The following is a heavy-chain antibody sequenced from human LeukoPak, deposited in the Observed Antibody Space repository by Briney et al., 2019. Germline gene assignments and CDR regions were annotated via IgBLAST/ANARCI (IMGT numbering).Heavy chain of an antibody. V-gene: IGHV3-74*01. D-gene: IGHD2-2*01. Sequence: GGSLRLSCAASGFTFSSYWMHWVRQAPGKGLVCVSRINSDGSSTSYADSVKGRFTISRDNAKNTLYLQMNSLRAEDTAVYYCARDPRYQLLGDAFDIWGQGTMVTVSS. CDR1: GFTFSSYW. CDR3: ARDPRYQLLGDAFDI. CDR2: INSDGSST. J-gene: IGHJ3*02.